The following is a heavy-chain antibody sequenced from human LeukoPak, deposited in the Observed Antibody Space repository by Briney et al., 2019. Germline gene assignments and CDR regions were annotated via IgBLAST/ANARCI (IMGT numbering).Heavy chain of an antibody. J-gene: IGHJ4*02. CDR2: ISHSGAST. V-gene: IGHV3-23*01. Sequence: GGSLRLTCAASGFTFSSYAMSWVRQAPGKGLEWVSSISHSGASTYYADSVKGRFTISRDNSKNTLYLQMSSLRAEDTAFYYCAKGTFCNSTTCYTVGSFDSWGQGTLVTVSS. CDR1: GFTFSSYA. CDR3: AKGTFCNSTTCYTVGSFDS. D-gene: IGHD2/OR15-2a*01.